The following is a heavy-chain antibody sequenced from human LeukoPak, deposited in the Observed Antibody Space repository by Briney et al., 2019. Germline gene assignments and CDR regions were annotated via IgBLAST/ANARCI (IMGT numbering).Heavy chain of an antibody. J-gene: IGHJ4*02. V-gene: IGHV3-74*01. D-gene: IGHD2/OR15-2a*01. CDR2: INSDGSWT. CDR3: VSFYETY. CDR1: GNYW. Sequence: GGSLRLSCAAFGNYWMHWVRQAPGKGLVWVSHINSDGSWTSYADSVKGRFTISKDNAKNTVYLQMNSLRAEDTAVYYCVSFYETYWGRGTLVTVSS.